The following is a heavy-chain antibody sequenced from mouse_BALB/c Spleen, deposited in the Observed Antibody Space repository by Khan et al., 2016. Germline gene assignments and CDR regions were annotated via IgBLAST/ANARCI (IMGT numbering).Heavy chain of an antibody. J-gene: IGHJ3*01. CDR2: IRLKSDNYAT. CDR1: GFSFSTYW. V-gene: IGHV6-3*01. D-gene: IGHD2-1*01. Sequence: EVKLEESGGGLVQPGGSMKLSCVATGFSFSTYWMSWVRQSPEKGLEWVAEIRLKSDNYATQYAESVIGKFTISRDDSKSRLYLQMNSLRAEDTGISYCTDLGNNVIPYWGQGTLVTVSA. CDR3: TDLGNNVIPY.